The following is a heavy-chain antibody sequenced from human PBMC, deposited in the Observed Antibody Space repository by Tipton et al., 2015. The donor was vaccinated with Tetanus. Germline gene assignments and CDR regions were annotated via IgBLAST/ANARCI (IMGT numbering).Heavy chain of an antibody. V-gene: IGHV4-34*01. CDR1: GGSLSRYY. J-gene: IGHJ4*02. CDR2: VDDSGST. CDR3: ARDPWLDY. Sequence: TLSLTCAVYGGSLSRYYWTWIRQPPGKGLEWIGEVDDSGSTNYSPSLKSRVTISVDTPKKQLSLKLTSVTAADTAVYYCARDPWLDYWGQGTLVTVSS.